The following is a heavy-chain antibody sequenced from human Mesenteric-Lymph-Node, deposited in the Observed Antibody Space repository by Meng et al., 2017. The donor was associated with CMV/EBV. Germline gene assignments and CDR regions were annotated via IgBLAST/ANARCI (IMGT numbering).Heavy chain of an antibody. CDR2: ISWDGGST. J-gene: IGHJ4*02. CDR3: AKVHHPSNTNLYHFDY. Sequence: GGSLRLSCAASGFTFGDYAMHWVRQAPGKGLEWVSLISWDGGSTYYADSVKGRFTISRDNSKNSLYLQMSSLRTEDTALYYCAKVHHPSNTNLYHFDYWGQGTLVTVSS. CDR1: GFTFGDYA. D-gene: IGHD2-2*02. V-gene: IGHV3-43D*03.